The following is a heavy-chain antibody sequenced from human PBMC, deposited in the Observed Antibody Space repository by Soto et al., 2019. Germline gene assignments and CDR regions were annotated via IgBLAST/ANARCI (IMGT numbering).Heavy chain of an antibody. CDR1: GGTFSSYA. CDR3: ARDLEGRSSSSANWFDP. Sequence: SVKVSCKASGGTFSSYAISWVRQAPGQGLEWMGGIIPIFGTANYAQKFQGRVTITADESTSTAYMELSSLRSEDTAVYYCARDLEGRSSSSANWFDPWGQGTLVTVSS. CDR2: IIPIFGTA. V-gene: IGHV1-69*13. D-gene: IGHD6-6*01. J-gene: IGHJ5*02.